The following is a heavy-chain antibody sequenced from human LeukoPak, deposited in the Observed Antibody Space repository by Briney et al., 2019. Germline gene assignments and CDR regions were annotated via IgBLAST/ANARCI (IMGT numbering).Heavy chain of an antibody. CDR1: GYSISSGYY. D-gene: IGHD3-10*01. CDR2: INHSGST. V-gene: IGHV4-38-2*02. J-gene: IGHJ4*02. CDR3: ASGGGYGSGSLFDY. Sequence: SETLSLTCTVSGYSISSGYYWGWIRQPPGKGLEWIGEINHSGSTNYNPSLKSRVTISVDTSKNQFSLKLSSVTAADTAVYYCASGGGYGSGSLFDYWGQGTLVTVSS.